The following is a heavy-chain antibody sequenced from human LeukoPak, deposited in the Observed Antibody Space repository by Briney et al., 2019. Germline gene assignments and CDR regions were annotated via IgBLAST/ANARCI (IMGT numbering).Heavy chain of an antibody. D-gene: IGHD4-23*01. V-gene: IGHV1-8*01. CDR1: GYAFTTYD. CDR2: INPGNGAT. J-gene: IGHJ4*02. Sequence: ASVKVSCKASGYAFTTYDINWVRQAPGQGLEWMAWINPGNGATGYAQTFQDRITVTSDTSTDTVYMGLASLTSNDTATYYCARSPQDHGGNCFNHWGLGSLVTVSS. CDR3: ARSPQDHGGNCFNH.